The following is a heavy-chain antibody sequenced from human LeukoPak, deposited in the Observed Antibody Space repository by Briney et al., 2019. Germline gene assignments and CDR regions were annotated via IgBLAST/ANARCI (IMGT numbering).Heavy chain of an antibody. Sequence: GASVKVSCKASGYTSTSYAMNWVRQAPGQGLEWMGWINTNTGNPTYAQGFTGRFVFSLDTSVSTAYLQISSLKAEDTAVYYCARDYYYDSSGYYPELFAFDIWGQGTMVTVSS. CDR3: ARDYYYDSSGYYPELFAFDI. CDR1: GYTSTSYA. CDR2: INTNTGNP. V-gene: IGHV7-4-1*02. J-gene: IGHJ3*02. D-gene: IGHD3-22*01.